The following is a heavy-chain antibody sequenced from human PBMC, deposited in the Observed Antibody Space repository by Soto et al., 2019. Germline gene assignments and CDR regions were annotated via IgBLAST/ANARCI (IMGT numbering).Heavy chain of an antibody. D-gene: IGHD6-6*01. CDR3: ARHNLGGISIAARLYYFDY. V-gene: IGHV4-39*01. CDR2: IYYSGST. J-gene: IGHJ4*02. Sequence: SETLSLTCTVSGGSISSSSYYWGWIRQPPGKGLEWIGSIYYSGSTYYNPSLKSRVTISVDTSKNQFSLKLSSVTAADTAVYYCARHNLGGISIAARLYYFDYWGQGTLVTVSS. CDR1: GGSISSSSYY.